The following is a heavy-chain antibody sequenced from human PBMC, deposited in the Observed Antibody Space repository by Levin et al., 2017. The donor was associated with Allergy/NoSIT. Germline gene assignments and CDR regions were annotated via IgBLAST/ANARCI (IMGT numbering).Heavy chain of an antibody. Sequence: SVKVSCKASGGTFSSYAISWVRQAPGQGLEWMGRIIPILGIANYAQKFQGRVTITADKSTSTAYMELSSLRSEDTAVYYCARGEDDYGDYEDAFDIWGQGTMVTVSS. J-gene: IGHJ3*02. CDR1: GGTFSSYA. V-gene: IGHV1-69*04. D-gene: IGHD4-17*01. CDR2: IIPILGIA. CDR3: ARGEDDYGDYEDAFDI.